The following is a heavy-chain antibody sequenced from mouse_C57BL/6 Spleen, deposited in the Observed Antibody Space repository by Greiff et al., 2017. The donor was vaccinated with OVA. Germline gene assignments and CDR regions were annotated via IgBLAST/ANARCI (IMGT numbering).Heavy chain of an antibody. Sequence: EVKLQQSGPGLVKPSQSLSLTCSVTGYSITSGYYWYWIRPFPGNKQEWMGFISYDGSNNYNPYLNNRISITRDTSKNQFFLKLNSVTTEDTATYYGARDYYGSSYFDYWGQGTTLTVSS. CDR1: GYSITSGYY. V-gene: IGHV3-6*01. J-gene: IGHJ2*01. CDR2: ISYDGSN. D-gene: IGHD1-1*01. CDR3: ARDYYGSSYFDY.